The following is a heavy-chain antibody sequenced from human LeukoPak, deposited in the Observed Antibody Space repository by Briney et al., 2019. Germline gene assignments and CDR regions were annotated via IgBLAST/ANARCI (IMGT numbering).Heavy chain of an antibody. Sequence: GGSLRLSCAASGLTFSNYAMDWVRQASGKGLEWVSGITDSGRKTYYADSVKGRFSISRDNSKNTVYLQMSDLRAEDTAVYYCAKITKATTPNYWGQGTLVTVSS. CDR2: ITDSGRKT. CDR1: GLTFSNYA. V-gene: IGHV3-23*01. J-gene: IGHJ4*02. CDR3: AKITKATTPNY. D-gene: IGHD4-17*01.